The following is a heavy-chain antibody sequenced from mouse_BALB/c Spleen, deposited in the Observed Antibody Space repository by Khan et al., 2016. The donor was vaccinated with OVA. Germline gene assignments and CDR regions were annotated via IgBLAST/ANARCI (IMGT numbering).Heavy chain of an antibody. Sequence: QVQLQQSGAELARPGASVKMSCKASGYTFISNTMHWVKQRPGQGLEWIGYINPRSSYTNYNQKFKDKATLTADKSSSTAYMQLSSLTSEDSAVYYCARRTTEYTMDYWGQGTSVTVSS. CDR3: ARRTTEYTMDY. J-gene: IGHJ4*01. V-gene: IGHV1-4*01. D-gene: IGHD2-14*01. CDR2: INPRSSYT. CDR1: GYTFISNT.